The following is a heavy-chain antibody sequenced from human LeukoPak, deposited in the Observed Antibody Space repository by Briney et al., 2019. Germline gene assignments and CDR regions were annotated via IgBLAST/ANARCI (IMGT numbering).Heavy chain of an antibody. CDR2: IYTSGST. J-gene: IGHJ3*02. CDR1: GGSISSYY. D-gene: IGHD3-22*01. CDR3: ARDSSGYYYLGRGAFDI. Sequence: SETLSLTCTVSGGSISSYYWSWIRQPAGKGLEWIGRIYTSGSTNYNPSLKSRVTMSVDTSKNQFSLKLSFVTAADTAVYYCARDSSGYYYLGRGAFDIWGQGTMVTVSS. V-gene: IGHV4-4*07.